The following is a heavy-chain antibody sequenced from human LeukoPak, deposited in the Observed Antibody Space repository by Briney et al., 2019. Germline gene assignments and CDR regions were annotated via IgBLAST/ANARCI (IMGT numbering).Heavy chain of an antibody. V-gene: IGHV3-64*04. J-gene: IGHJ4*02. CDR1: GFTFSRYP. CDR3: ARNYYDSSAYYYFDY. Sequence: GGSLRLSCSASGFTFSRYPMHWVRQAPGKGLEYVSAISGNGGSTYYADSVKGRFTISRDNSKNTLYLQMNSLRAEDTAVYYCARNYYDSSAYYYFDYWGQGTLVTVSS. D-gene: IGHD3-22*01. CDR2: ISGNGGST.